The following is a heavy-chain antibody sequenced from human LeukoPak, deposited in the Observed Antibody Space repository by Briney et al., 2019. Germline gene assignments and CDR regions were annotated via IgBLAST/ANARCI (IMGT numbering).Heavy chain of an antibody. Sequence: SETLSLTCTVSGGSISSYYWSWVRQPLGKGLEWIGYIYYSGSTNYKSSLKSRVTISVDTSKNQFSLKLGSETAADTAVYYCARETSQKGAHYMDVWGKGTTVTISS. CDR3: ARETSQKGAHYMDV. D-gene: IGHD3-16*01. V-gene: IGHV4-59*01. CDR2: IYYSGST. CDR1: GGSISSYY. J-gene: IGHJ6*03.